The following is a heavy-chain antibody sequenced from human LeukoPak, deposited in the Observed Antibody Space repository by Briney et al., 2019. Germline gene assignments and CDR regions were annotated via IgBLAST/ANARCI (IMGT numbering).Heavy chain of an antibody. Sequence: SETLSLTCTVSGGSISSHYWSWIRQPPGKGLEWIGYIYYSGSTNYNPSLESRVTISVDTSKNQFSLKLSSVTAADTAVYYCARGKYDFSSGYSLRWFDPWGQGTLVTVSS. J-gene: IGHJ5*02. CDR1: GGSISSHY. CDR2: IYYSGST. D-gene: IGHD3-3*01. CDR3: ARGKYDFSSGYSLRWFDP. V-gene: IGHV4-59*11.